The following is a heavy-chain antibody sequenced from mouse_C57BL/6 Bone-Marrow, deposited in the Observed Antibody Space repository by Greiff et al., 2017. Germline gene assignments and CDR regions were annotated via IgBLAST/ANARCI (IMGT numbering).Heavy chain of an antibody. J-gene: IGHJ4*01. CDR1: GYTFTSYW. Sequence: QVQLKQPGAELVRPGSSVKLSCKASGYTFTSYWMHWVKQRPIQGLEWIGNIDPSDSDTHYNQKFKDKATLTVDKSSSTAYMQLSILTSEDSAVYYCAKSNYPCYYAMDYWGQGTSVTVSS. CDR3: AKSNYPCYYAMDY. CDR2: IDPSDSDT. D-gene: IGHD2-5*01. V-gene: IGHV1-52*01.